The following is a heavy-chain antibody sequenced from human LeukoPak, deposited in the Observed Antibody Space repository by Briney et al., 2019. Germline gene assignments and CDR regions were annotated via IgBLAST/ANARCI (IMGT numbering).Heavy chain of an antibody. CDR1: GYTFTSYD. D-gene: IGHD3-16*02. CDR2: MNPNSGNT. CDR3: ARSNYVWGSYRIYYYYMDV. J-gene: IGHJ6*03. Sequence: ASVKVSCKASGYTFTSYDINWVRQATGQGLEWMGWMNPNSGNTGYAQKFQGRVTMTRNTSISTAYMELSSLRSEDTAVYYCARSNYVWGSYRIYYYYMDVWGKGTTVTISS. V-gene: IGHV1-8*01.